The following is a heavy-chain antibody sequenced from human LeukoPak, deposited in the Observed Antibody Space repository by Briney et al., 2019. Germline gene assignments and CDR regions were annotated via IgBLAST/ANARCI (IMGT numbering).Heavy chain of an antibody. CDR3: VKDRGNHVTDY. D-gene: IGHD1-14*01. J-gene: IGHJ4*02. V-gene: IGHV4-39*07. CDR1: GGSISSSSYY. Sequence: SETLSLTCTVSGGSISSSSYYWGWIRQPPGKGLEWIGSIYYSGSTYYNPSLKSRVTISVDTSKNQFSLKLSSVTAADTAVYYCVKDRGNHVTDYWGQGTLVTVSS. CDR2: IYYSGST.